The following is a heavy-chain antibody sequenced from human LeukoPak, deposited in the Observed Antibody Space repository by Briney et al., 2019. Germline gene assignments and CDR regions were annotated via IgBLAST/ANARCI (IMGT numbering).Heavy chain of an antibody. CDR1: GGTFSSYA. V-gene: IGHV1-69*05. J-gene: IGHJ5*02. CDR2: IIPIFGTA. CDR3: ARATVRDGLQPP. Sequence: GASVKVSCKASGGTFSSYAISWVRQAPGQGLEWMGGIIPIFGTANYAQKFQGRVTITTDESTSTAYMELSSLRSEDTAVYYCARATVRDGLQPPWGQGTLVTVSS. D-gene: IGHD5-24*01.